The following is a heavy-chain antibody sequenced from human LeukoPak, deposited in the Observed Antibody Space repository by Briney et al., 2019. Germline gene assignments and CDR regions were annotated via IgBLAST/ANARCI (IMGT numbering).Heavy chain of an antibody. CDR3: ARESFISDY. J-gene: IGHJ4*02. CDR1: GFTFSSYS. CDR2: ISSSRSYI. V-gene: IGHV3-21*01. Sequence: GGSLRLSCAVSGFTFSSYSMNWVRQAPGKGLEWVSSISSSRSYIYYADSVKGRFTISRDNAKNSLYLQMNSLRAEDTAVYYCARESFISDYWGQGTLVTVSS. D-gene: IGHD3-16*02.